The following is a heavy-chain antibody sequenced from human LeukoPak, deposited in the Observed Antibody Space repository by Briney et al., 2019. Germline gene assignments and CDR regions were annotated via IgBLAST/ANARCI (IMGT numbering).Heavy chain of an antibody. CDR2: IYYSGST. D-gene: IGHD3-22*01. V-gene: IGHV4-61*10. CDR1: GGSISSGSYY. CDR3: ARVGYDSSGYAKHNTQTNWFDP. Sequence: PSETLSLTCTVSGGSISSGSYYWSWIRQPAGKGLEWIGYIYYSGSTNYNPSLKSRVTISVDTSKNQFSLKLSSVTAADTAVYYCARVGYDSSGYAKHNTQTNWFDPWGQGTLVTVSS. J-gene: IGHJ5*02.